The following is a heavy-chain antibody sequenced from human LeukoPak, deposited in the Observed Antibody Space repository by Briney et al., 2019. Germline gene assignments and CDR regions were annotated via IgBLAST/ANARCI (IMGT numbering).Heavy chain of an antibody. J-gene: IGHJ4*02. CDR3: ARHANSGLYYYFDY. CDR2: IYYSGST. D-gene: IGHD4/OR15-4a*01. V-gene: IGHV4-59*08. Sequence: PSQTLSLTCTVSGGSISSYYWSWIRQPLGKGLEWIGYIYYSGSTNYNPSLKSRVTISVDTSKNQFSLKPSSVTAADTAVYYCARHANSGLYYYFDYWGQGTLVTVSS. CDR1: GGSISSYY.